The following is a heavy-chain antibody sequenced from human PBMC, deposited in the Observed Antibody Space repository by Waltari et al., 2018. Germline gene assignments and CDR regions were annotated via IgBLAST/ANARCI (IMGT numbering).Heavy chain of an antibody. D-gene: IGHD4-17*01. Sequence: EVQLVQSGAEVKKPGESLKISCKGSGFTVSSNYMSWVRQAPGKGLEWVSVIYSGGSTYYADSVKGRFTISRDNSKNTLYLQMNSLRAEDTAVYYCARAIPWHDYGDLLFDYWGQGTLVTVSS. CDR2: IYSGGST. CDR3: ARAIPWHDYGDLLFDY. CDR1: GFTVSSNY. J-gene: IGHJ4*02. V-gene: IGHV3-53*01.